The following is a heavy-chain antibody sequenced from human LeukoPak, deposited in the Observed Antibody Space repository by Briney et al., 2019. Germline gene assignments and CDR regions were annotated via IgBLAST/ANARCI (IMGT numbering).Heavy chain of an antibody. CDR2: LKQDGSEK. D-gene: IGHD2-8*02. V-gene: IGHV3-7*01. CDR1: RFTFSSYW. CDR3: ARGRGGVNGAFDI. Sequence: GGSLRLSCAASRFTFSSYWMSWVRQAPGKGLEWVANLKQDGSEKYYVDSVKGRFTISRDNAKNSLYLQMNSLRVEDTAVYYCARGRGGVNGAFDIWGQGTMDTVSS. J-gene: IGHJ3*02.